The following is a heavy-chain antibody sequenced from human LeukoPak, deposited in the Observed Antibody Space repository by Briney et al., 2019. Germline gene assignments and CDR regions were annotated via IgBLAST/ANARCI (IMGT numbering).Heavy chain of an antibody. Sequence: GGSLRLSCAASGFTVSSNYMSWVRQAPGKGPEWVAYISSSTSTIYYADSVKGRFTISRDNAKNSLFLQMKSLRAEDTAVYYCVREGDSGDFDFWGQGTLVAVSS. CDR2: ISSSTSTI. CDR1: GFTVSSNY. D-gene: IGHD2-21*02. V-gene: IGHV3-48*01. J-gene: IGHJ4*02. CDR3: VREGDSGDFDF.